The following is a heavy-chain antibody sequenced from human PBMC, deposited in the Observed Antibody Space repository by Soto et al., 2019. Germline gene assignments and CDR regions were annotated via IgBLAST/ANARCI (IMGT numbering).Heavy chain of an antibody. D-gene: IGHD3-22*01. V-gene: IGHV4-30-4*01. Sequence: SETLSLTCTLSGGSISSGDYYWSWIRQPPGKGLEWIGYIYYSGSTYYNPSLKSRVTISVDTSKNQFSLKLSSVTAADTAVYYCARDSPNHYDYYGMDVWGQGTTVTVSS. CDR3: ARDSPNHYDYYGMDV. CDR1: GGSISSGDYY. J-gene: IGHJ6*02. CDR2: IYYSGST.